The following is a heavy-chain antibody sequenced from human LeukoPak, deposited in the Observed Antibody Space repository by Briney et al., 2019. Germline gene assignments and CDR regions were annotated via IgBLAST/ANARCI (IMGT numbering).Heavy chain of an antibody. CDR1: GFTFSNYA. CDR2: ISGSGVIT. V-gene: IGHV3-23*01. CDR3: AKGGSFSHFDP. Sequence: SLRLSCAASGFTFSNYAMSWVRQAPGKGLEWVSTISGSGVITYYADSVKGRFTISRDNSKNTLYLQMNSLRAEDTAVYYCAKGGSFSHFDPWGQGTLVSDFS. J-gene: IGHJ5*02.